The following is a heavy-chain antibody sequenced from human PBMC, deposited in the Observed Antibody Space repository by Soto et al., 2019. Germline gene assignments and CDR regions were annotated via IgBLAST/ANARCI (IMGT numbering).Heavy chain of an antibody. Sequence: ASVKVSCKASGYTFTSYDINWVRQATGQGLEWMGWMNPNSGNTGYAQKFQGRVTMTRNTSISTAYMELSSLRSEDTAVYYCARVPPEYSSGIPVSYVYWGQGTLVTVSS. D-gene: IGHD6-19*01. V-gene: IGHV1-8*01. J-gene: IGHJ4*02. CDR2: MNPNSGNT. CDR1: GYTFTSYD. CDR3: ARVPPEYSSGIPVSYVY.